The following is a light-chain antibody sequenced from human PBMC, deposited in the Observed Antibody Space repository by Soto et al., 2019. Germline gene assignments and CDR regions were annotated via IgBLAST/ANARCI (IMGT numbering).Light chain of an antibody. CDR1: SSDVGGYNY. CDR3: SSYTSSIS. V-gene: IGLV2-14*01. CDR2: DVN. J-gene: IGLJ2*01. Sequence: QSVLTQPASVSGSPGQSITISCTGTSSDVGGYNYVSWYQQHSGKAPKLMIYDVNTRPSGVSNRFSGSKSGNTASLTISGLQAEDEADYYCSSYTSSISFGGGTKVTVL.